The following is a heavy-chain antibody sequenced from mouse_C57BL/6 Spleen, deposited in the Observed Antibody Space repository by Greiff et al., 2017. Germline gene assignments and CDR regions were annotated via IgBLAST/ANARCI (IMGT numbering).Heavy chain of an antibody. V-gene: IGHV1-85*01. Sequence: QVQLQRSEPELVKPGASVKLSCKASGYTFPSYDINGVKQRPGQGLGWIGWIYPRDGSTKYNEKFKGKATLTVDTSSSTAYMELHSLTSEDSAVYFCARKGATGTDAMDYWGQGTSVTVSS. CDR2: IYPRDGST. CDR1: GYTFPSYD. D-gene: IGHD4-1*02. J-gene: IGHJ4*01. CDR3: ARKGATGTDAMDY.